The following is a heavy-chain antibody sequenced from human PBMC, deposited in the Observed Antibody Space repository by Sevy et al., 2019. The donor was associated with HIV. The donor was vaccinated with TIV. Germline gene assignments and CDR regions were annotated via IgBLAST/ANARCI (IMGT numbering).Heavy chain of an antibody. CDR1: GYTFTSYG. Sequence: ASVKISCKASGYTFTSYGISWVRQAPGQGLEWMGWISAYKGNTNYAQKFQGRVTMTTDTSTFTAYMELRSLRYDDTAVYYCARDRDYDYIWGTFPYRDYWGQGILVTVSS. CDR2: ISAYKGNT. D-gene: IGHD3-16*01. V-gene: IGHV1-18*01. J-gene: IGHJ4*02. CDR3: ARDRDYDYIWGTFPYRDY.